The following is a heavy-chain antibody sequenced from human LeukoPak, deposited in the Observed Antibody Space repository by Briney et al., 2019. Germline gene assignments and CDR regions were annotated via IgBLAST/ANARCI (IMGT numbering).Heavy chain of an antibody. CDR3: ARAPCPFWSGYYAHFDY. Sequence: GASVKVSCKASGYTFTSYDINWVRQAPGQGLEWMGWMNPNSGNTGYAQKFQGRGTMTRNTSISTAYMELSSLRSEDTAVYYYARAPCPFWSGYYAHFDYWGQGTLVTVSS. CDR1: GYTFTSYD. V-gene: IGHV1-8*01. D-gene: IGHD3-3*01. CDR2: MNPNSGNT. J-gene: IGHJ4*02.